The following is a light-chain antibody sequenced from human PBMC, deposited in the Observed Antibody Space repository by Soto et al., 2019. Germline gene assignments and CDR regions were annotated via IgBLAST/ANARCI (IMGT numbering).Light chain of an antibody. V-gene: IGKV3-20*01. CDR1: QRVSSSY. J-gene: IGKJ1*01. CDR2: GAS. CDR3: QQYGSSPRT. Sequence: EIVLTQSPGTLSLSPGERATLSFRASQRVSSSYLAWYQQKPGQAPRLLIYGASSRATGIPDRFSGSGSATDFTLTISRLDPEDFAVYYCQQYGSSPRTFGQGTKVEI.